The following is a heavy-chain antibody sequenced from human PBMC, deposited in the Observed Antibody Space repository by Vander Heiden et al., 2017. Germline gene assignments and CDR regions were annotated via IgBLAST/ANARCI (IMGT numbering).Heavy chain of an antibody. V-gene: IGHV3-7*01. CDR3: ARDLPYYGFDY. D-gene: IGHD3-3*01. CDR2: IKQDGSEK. Sequence: EVQLVESGGGLVPPGGSLRLSCAASGFTVSSDWMSWVRQAPGKGLEWVANIKQDGSEKYYVDSVKGRFTISRDNAKNSLYLQMNSLRAEDTAVYYCARDLPYYGFDYWGQGTLVTVSS. CDR1: GFTVSSDW. J-gene: IGHJ4*02.